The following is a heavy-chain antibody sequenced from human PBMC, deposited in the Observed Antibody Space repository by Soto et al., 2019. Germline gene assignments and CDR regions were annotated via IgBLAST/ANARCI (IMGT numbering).Heavy chain of an antibody. CDR3: ARVAWNNWSYGPWFDP. D-gene: IGHD1-7*01. CDR1: GYTFTSYG. J-gene: IGHJ5*02. CDR2: ISAHNGNT. Sequence: GASVKVSCKASGYTFTSYGISWVRQAPGQGLEWMGWISAHNGNTNYAQKLQGRVTMTTDTSTSTAYMELRSLRSDDTAVYYCARVAWNNWSYGPWFDPWGQGTLVTVSS. V-gene: IGHV1-18*01.